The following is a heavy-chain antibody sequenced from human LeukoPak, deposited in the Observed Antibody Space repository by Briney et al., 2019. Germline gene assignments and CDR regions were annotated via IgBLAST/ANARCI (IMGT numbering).Heavy chain of an antibody. CDR1: GFTFSSYW. D-gene: IGHD5-12*01. V-gene: IGHV3-7*01. CDR2: IKQDGSEK. J-gene: IGHJ6*03. Sequence: PGGSLRLSCAASGFTFSSYWMSWVRQAPGKGLEWVANIKQDGSEKYYVDSVKGRFTISRDNAKNSLYLQMNSLRAEDTAVYYCARRNSGYEKYYYYYYMDVWGKGTTVTVSS. CDR3: ARRNSGYEKYYYYYYMDV.